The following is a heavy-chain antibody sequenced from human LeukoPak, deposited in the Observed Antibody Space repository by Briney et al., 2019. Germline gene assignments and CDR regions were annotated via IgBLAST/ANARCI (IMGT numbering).Heavy chain of an antibody. CDR3: AKAYGSGSYYFFDY. J-gene: IGHJ4*02. V-gene: IGHV3-23*01. CDR2: ISGSGGYT. CDR1: GFTFSTYA. Sequence: GGSLRLSCAASGFTFSTYAMSWVRQAPGKGLEWVSAISGSGGYTYYADPVKGRFTISRDNSRNTLYLQMNSLRAEDTAVYYCAKAYGSGSYYFFDYWGQGTLVTVSS. D-gene: IGHD3-10*01.